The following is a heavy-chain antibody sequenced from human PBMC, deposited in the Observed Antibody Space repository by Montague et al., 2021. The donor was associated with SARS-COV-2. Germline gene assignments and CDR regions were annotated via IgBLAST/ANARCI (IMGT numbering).Heavy chain of an antibody. CDR1: GFSFTSYA. CDR2: ITDIGPGT. Sequence: SLRLSCAASGFSFTSYAVNWVRQAPGEGLEWVSSITDIGPGTYYADSVKGRFTISRDNSKNTLYLQMNSLRVDDTAVYYCAKASKKLRNYYYTMDVWSQGTTVTVSS. CDR3: AKASKKLRNYYYTMDV. V-gene: IGHV3-23*01. J-gene: IGHJ6*02.